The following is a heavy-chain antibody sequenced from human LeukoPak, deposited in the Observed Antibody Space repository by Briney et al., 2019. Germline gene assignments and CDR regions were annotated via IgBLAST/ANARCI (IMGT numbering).Heavy chain of an antibody. CDR2: IYYSGST. CDR3: ARQGSRNFDY. Sequence: PGGSLRLSCAASGFTFSSYAMSWVRQAPGKGLEWIGSIYYSGSTYYNPSLKSRVTISVDTSKNQFSLKLSSVTAADTAVYYCARQGSRNFDYWGQGTLVTVSS. J-gene: IGHJ4*02. CDR1: GFTFSSYA. V-gene: IGHV4-39*01. D-gene: IGHD2-15*01.